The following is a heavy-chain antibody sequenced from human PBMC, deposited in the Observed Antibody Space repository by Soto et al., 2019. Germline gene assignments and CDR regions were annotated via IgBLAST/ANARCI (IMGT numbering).Heavy chain of an antibody. Sequence: ASVKVSCKASGYSFTSHGISWVRRAPGQGLEWMGWISAYNGKTNYVQKFQERVTMATDTSTNTAYMELRSLRSDDTAVYYCARDPPITGSLRGTPLMDAWGQGTTVTASS. CDR2: ISAYNGKT. CDR3: ARDPPITGSLRGTPLMDA. V-gene: IGHV1-18*04. CDR1: GYSFTSHG. J-gene: IGHJ6*02. D-gene: IGHD1-20*01.